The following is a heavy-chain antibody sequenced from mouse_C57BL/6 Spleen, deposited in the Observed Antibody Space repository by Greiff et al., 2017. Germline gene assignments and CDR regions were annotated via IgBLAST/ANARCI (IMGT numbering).Heavy chain of an antibody. CDR1: GYTFTDYE. CDR2: IDPETGGT. D-gene: IGHD1-1*01. V-gene: IGHV1-15*01. CDR3: RSTVVASDYAMDY. J-gene: IGHJ4*01. Sequence: QVHVKQSGAELVRPGASVTLSCKASGYTFTDYEMHWVKQTPVHGLEWIGVIDPETGGTAYNQKFKGKAILTADKSSSTAYMELRSLTSEDSAVYYCRSTVVASDYAMDYWGQGTSVTVSS.